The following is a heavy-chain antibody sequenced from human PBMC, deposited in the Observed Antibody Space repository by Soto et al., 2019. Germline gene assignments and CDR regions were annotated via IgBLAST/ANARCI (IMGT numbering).Heavy chain of an antibody. CDR3: ARDLVPGYTGFSDY. CDR1: GHTFSNYG. D-gene: IGHD5-12*01. J-gene: IGHJ4*02. V-gene: IGHV1-18*01. Sequence: ASVKVSCKTSGHTFSNYGINWVRQAPGQGLEWMGWISAYNGNTNFAQKLQGRVSLTTDTSSTTAYMELRSLTSDDTAVYYCARDLVPGYTGFSDYWGQGTLVTVSS. CDR2: ISAYNGNT.